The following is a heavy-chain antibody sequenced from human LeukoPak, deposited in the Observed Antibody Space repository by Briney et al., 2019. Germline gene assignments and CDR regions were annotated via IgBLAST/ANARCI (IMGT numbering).Heavy chain of an antibody. V-gene: IGHV4-38-2*02. CDR1: GYSINSDYY. D-gene: IGHD2-15*01. CDR3: ARVAGYCSGGSCSFNAFYI. J-gene: IGHJ3*02. CDR2: IYHSGST. Sequence: SETLSLTCTVSGYSINSDYYWGWIRQPPGKGLEWIGNIYHSGSTYYNPSLKSRVTISVDTSKNQFSLKLSSVTAADTAMYYCARVAGYCSGGSCSFNAFYIWGQGTMVTVSS.